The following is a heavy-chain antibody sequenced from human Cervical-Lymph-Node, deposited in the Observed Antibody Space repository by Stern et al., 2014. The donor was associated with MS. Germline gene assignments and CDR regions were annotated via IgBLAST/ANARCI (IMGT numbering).Heavy chain of an antibody. D-gene: IGHD5-18*01. CDR2: ISHDGTDK. Sequence: QVQLVQSGGGVVQPGRSLRLSCAASGFTFSSYAMHWVRQAPGKGLEWVAFISHDGTDKYYADSVKGRFTISRDNSKNMVYLQMNSLRAEDTAVWYCARRQLWQQYYGMDVWGQGTMVTVSS. J-gene: IGHJ6*02. CDR3: ARRQLWQQYYGMDV. CDR1: GFTFSSYA. V-gene: IGHV3-30*04.